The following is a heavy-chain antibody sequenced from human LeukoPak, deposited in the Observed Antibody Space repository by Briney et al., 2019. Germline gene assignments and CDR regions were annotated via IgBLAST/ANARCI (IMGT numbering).Heavy chain of an antibody. CDR2: ISSSSSYI. Sequence: GGSLRLSCAASGFTLSSCSMNWVRQAPGKGLEWVSSISSSSSYIYYADSVKGRFTISRDNAKNSLYLQMNSLRAEDTAVYYCAKRTCSSSGAFDYWGQGTLVTVSS. V-gene: IGHV3-21*04. CDR3: AKRTCSSSGAFDY. CDR1: GFTLSSCS. D-gene: IGHD3-10*01. J-gene: IGHJ4*02.